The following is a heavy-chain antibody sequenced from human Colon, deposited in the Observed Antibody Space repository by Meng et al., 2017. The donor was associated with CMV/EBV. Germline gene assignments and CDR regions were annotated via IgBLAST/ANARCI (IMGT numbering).Heavy chain of an antibody. J-gene: IGHJ4*02. V-gene: IGHV3-15*01. CDR1: GFTFSNAW. D-gene: IGHD2-8*02. Sequence: GGSLRLSCAASGFTFSNAWMSWVRQAPGKGLEWVGRIKSKTDGGTIDYAAPVKDRFIISKDDSKNTLYLQMNSLRTEDTAVYYCATTVLVPASNIDFWGQGTLVTVSS. CDR3: ATTVLVPASNIDF. CDR2: IKSKTDGGTI.